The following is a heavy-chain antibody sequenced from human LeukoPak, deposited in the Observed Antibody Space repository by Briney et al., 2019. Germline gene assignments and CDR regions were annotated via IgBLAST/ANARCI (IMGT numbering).Heavy chain of an antibody. D-gene: IGHD3-22*01. CDR2: INHSGST. J-gene: IGHJ4*02. Sequence: KPSETLSLTCAVYGGSFSGYYWSWIRQPPGRGLEWIGEINHSGSTNYNPSLKSRVTISVDTPKNQFSLKLSSVTAADTAVYYCERGLVDYYDSSGYLHYWGQGTLVTVSS. V-gene: IGHV4-34*01. CDR1: GGSFSGYY. CDR3: ERGLVDYYDSSGYLHY.